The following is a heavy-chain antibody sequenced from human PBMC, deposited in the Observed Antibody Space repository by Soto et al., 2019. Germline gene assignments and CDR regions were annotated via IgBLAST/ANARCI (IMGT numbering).Heavy chain of an antibody. V-gene: IGHV1-8*01. CDR2: MNPNSGNT. CDR1: GYTFTSYD. D-gene: IGHD5-18*01. J-gene: IGHJ6*02. Sequence: ASVKVSCKASGYTFTSYDINWVRQATGQGLEWMGWMNPNSGNTGYAQKFQGRVTMTRNTSISTAYMELSSLRSEDTAVYYCARGIQLWFGRDYYYGMDVWGRGTTVTVSS. CDR3: ARGIQLWFGRDYYYGMDV.